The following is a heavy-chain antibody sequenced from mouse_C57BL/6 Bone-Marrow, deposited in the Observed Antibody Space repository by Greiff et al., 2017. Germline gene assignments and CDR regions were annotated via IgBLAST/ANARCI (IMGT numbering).Heavy chain of an antibody. J-gene: IGHJ2*01. V-gene: IGHV1-64*01. CDR1: GYTFTSYW. CDR2: IHPNSGST. CDR3: ARANWAHFDD. Sequence: QVQLKQPGAELVKPGASVKLSCKASGYTFTSYWMHWVKQRPGQGLEWIGMIHPNSGSTNYNEKFKSKATLTVDKSSSTAYMQLSSLTSEDSAVYYCARANWAHFDDWGQGTTLTVSS. D-gene: IGHD4-1*02.